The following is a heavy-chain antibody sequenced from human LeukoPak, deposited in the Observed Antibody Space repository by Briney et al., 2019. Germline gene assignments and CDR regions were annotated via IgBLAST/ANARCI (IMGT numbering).Heavy chain of an antibody. V-gene: IGHV1-2*02. Sequence: ASVKVSCKASGYTFTGYYMHWVRQAPGQGLEWMGWINPNSGGTNYAQKFQGRVTMTRDTSISTAYMELSRLRSDDTAVYYCARDLGSSSSPFDYWGQGTLVTVSS. D-gene: IGHD1-26*01. CDR2: INPNSGGT. J-gene: IGHJ4*02. CDR3: ARDLGSSSSPFDY. CDR1: GYTFTGYY.